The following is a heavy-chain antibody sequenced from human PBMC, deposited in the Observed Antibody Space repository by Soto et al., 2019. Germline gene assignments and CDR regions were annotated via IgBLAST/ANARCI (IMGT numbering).Heavy chain of an antibody. CDR1: GFTFSNYA. CDR2: TSDDESRR. J-gene: IGHJ4*02. Sequence: QVHLVESGGGVVQPGRSLRLSCAASGFTFSNYAMHWVRQAPGKGLEWMAITSDDESRRYYADSVRGRFTISRDNSKNALYLEVNSLRDEDTALFYLARGSGSGSFIIDYGCQGILVTVSS. CDR3: ARGSGSGSFIIDY. D-gene: IGHD3-10*01. V-gene: IGHV3-30*04.